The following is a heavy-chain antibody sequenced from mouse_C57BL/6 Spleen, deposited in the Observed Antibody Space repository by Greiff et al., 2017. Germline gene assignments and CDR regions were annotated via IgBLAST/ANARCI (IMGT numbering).Heavy chain of an antibody. V-gene: IGHV1-47*01. Sequence: VQLQQSGAELVKPGASVKMSCKASGYTFTSYSIEWMKQNPGKSLEWIGNIYPYDNETNYNEKFKGKATLTVDKSSNTVYMELSRLTSEDSAVYYCARNRLYYYSMDYWGQGTSGTVAS. CDR2: IYPYDNET. CDR3: ARNRLYYYSMDY. D-gene: IGHD2-4*01. CDR1: GYTFTSYS. J-gene: IGHJ4*01.